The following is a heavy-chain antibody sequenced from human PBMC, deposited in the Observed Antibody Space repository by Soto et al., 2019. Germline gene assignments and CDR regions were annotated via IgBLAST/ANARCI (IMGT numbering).Heavy chain of an antibody. J-gene: IGHJ4*02. D-gene: IGHD6-19*01. Sequence: SETLSLTCAVSSGSISSSNWWSWVRQPPGKGLEWIGEIYHSGSTNYNPSLKSQVTMSVDKSKNQFSLKLSSATAADTAVYYCAKAVAGPNFDYWGQGTLVTVSS. CDR3: AKAVAGPNFDY. CDR1: SGSISSSNW. CDR2: IYHSGST. V-gene: IGHV4-4*02.